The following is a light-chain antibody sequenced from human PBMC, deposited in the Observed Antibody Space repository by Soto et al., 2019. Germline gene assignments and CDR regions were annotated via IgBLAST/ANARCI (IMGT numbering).Light chain of an antibody. Sequence: QSVLTQPPSVSGAPGQRVTISCTGSSSNIGAGYAVHWYRQLPGTAPKLLIYGNDNRPAGVPDRVSGSKSGTSASLAITGLQAEDEADYYCQSYDSSLPGSLFGGGTKLTVL. CDR3: QSYDSSLPGSL. V-gene: IGLV1-40*01. CDR2: GND. CDR1: SSNIGAGYA. J-gene: IGLJ3*02.